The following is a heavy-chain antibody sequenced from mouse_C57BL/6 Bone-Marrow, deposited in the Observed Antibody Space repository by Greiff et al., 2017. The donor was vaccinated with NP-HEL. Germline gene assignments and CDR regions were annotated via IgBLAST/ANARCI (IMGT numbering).Heavy chain of an antibody. D-gene: IGHD1-1*01. CDR1: GYTFTSYG. Sequence: QVQLKQSGAELARPGASVKLSCKASGYTFTSYGISWVKQRTGQGLEWIGEIYPRSGNTYYNEKFKGKATLHADKSSSTAYMERRSLTSEDSAVYFCARHPYYYGSSYDYWGQGTTLTVSS. CDR2: IYPRSGNT. J-gene: IGHJ2*01. V-gene: IGHV1-81*01. CDR3: ARHPYYYGSSYDY.